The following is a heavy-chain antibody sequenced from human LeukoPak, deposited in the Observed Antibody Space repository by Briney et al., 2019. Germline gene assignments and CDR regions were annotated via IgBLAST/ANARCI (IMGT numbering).Heavy chain of an antibody. Sequence: PSETLSLTCTVSGVSISSYYWSWIRQPPGKGLEWIGYIYYSGSTNYNPSLKSRVTISVDTSKNQFSLKLSSVTAADTAVYYCAHAPISGYGGFDYWGQGTLVTVSS. V-gene: IGHV4-59*01. CDR1: GVSISSYY. CDR3: AHAPISGYGGFDY. CDR2: IYYSGST. J-gene: IGHJ4*02. D-gene: IGHD3-22*01.